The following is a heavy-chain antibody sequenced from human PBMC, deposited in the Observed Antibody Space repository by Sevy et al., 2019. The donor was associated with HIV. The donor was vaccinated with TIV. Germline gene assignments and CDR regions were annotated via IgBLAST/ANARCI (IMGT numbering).Heavy chain of an antibody. CDR2: INPHNGNT. D-gene: IGHD3-22*01. CDR1: GYTFTNHV. J-gene: IGHJ4*02. Sequence: ASVKVSCKASGYTFTNHVISWVRQAPGQGLEWMGWINPHNGNTKYAQKLQGRVTMTTDTSTNTAYMEVRSLRSDDTAVYYCAREGTLVTMIIWGQGTLVTVSS. CDR3: AREGTLVTMII. V-gene: IGHV1-18*01.